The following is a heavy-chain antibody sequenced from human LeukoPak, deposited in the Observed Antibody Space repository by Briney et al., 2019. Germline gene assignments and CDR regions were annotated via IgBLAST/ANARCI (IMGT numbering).Heavy chain of an antibody. V-gene: IGHV1-69*13. D-gene: IGHD4-17*01. J-gene: IGHJ6*04. CDR3: ARDLGYGDLTNYYYYYGMDV. CDR2: IIPIFGTA. Sequence: ASVKASCKASGGTFSSYAISWVRQAPGQGLEWMGGIIPIFGTANYAQKFQGRVTITADESTSTAYMELSSLRSEDTAVYYCARDLGYGDLTNYYYYYGMDVWGKGTTVTVSP. CDR1: GGTFSSYA.